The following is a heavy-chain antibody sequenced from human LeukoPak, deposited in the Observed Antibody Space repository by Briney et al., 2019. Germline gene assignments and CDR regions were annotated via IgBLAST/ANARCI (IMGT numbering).Heavy chain of an antibody. V-gene: IGHV4-39*01. CDR2: IYYSGST. J-gene: IGHJ4*02. CDR1: GGSISSSSYY. Sequence: SETLSLTCTVSGGSISSSSYYWGWIRQPPGKGLEWIGSIYYSGSTYYNPSLKGRVTISVDTSKNQFSLKLSSVTAADTAVYYCARYSAEYYDSSGSFDYWGQGTLVTVSS. CDR3: ARYSAEYYDSSGSFDY. D-gene: IGHD3-22*01.